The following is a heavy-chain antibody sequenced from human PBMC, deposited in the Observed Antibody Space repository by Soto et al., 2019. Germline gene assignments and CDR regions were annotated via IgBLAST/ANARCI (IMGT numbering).Heavy chain of an antibody. CDR3: ASERWLQFFDYYYGMDV. J-gene: IGHJ6*02. Sequence: SETLSLTCTVSGGSVSSGSYYWSWIRQPPGKGLECIGYIYYSGSTNYNPSLKSRVTISVDTSKNQFPLKLSSVTAADTAVYYCASERWLQFFDYYYGMDVWGQGTTVTVSS. CDR1: GGSVSSGSYY. D-gene: IGHD5-12*01. CDR2: IYYSGST. V-gene: IGHV4-61*01.